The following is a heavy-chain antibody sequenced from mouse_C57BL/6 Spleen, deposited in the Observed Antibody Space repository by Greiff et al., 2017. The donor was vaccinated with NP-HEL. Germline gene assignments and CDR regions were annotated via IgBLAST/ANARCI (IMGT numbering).Heavy chain of an antibody. D-gene: IGHD1-1*01. CDR3: ARDYYGSSYVSYFDV. CDR2: INPNNGGT. J-gene: IGHJ1*03. V-gene: IGHV1-18*01. Sequence: EVQLQQSGPELVKPGASVKIPCKASGYTFTDYNMDWVKQSHGKSLEWIGDINPNNGGTIYNQKFKGKAQLTVDKSSSTAYMWLRSLTSDATAVYYCARDYYGSSYVSYFDVWGTGTTVTVSS. CDR1: GYTFTDYN.